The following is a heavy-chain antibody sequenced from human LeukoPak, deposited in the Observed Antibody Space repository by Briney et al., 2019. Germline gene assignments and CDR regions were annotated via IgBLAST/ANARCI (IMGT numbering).Heavy chain of an antibody. D-gene: IGHD2-2*01. J-gene: IGHJ4*02. V-gene: IGHV3-23*01. CDR1: GFTFSSYA. CDR2: ISGGGST. CDR3: ARDRCSSTSCYVTY. Sequence: GGSLRLSCAASGFTFSSYALSWVRQAPGKGLECVSAISGGGSTYSADSLKGRFTISRDSAKNSLFLQMNSLRAEDTAVYYCARDRCSSTSCYVTYWGQGTLVTVSS.